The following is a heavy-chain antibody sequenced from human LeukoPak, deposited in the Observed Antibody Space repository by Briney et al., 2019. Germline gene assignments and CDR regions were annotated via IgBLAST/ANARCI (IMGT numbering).Heavy chain of an antibody. V-gene: IGHV1-24*01. CDR1: GYTFTSYY. CDR3: ATARLYYYDMDY. Sequence: ASVKVSCKASGYTFTSYYMHWVRQAPGKGLEWMGGFDPEDGETIYAQKFQGRVTMTEDTSTDTAYMELSSLRSEDTAVYYCATARLYYYDMDYWGQGTLVTVSS. J-gene: IGHJ4*02. D-gene: IGHD3-22*01. CDR2: FDPEDGET.